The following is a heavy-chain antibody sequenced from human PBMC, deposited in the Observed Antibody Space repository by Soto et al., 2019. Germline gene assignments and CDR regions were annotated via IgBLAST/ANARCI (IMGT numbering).Heavy chain of an antibody. D-gene: IGHD4-17*01. J-gene: IGHJ4*02. CDR1: GGSVSSGTHF. CDR2: IYYTGST. Sequence: PSETLSLTCTVSGGSVSSGTHFWSWIRQFPGKGLEWIGYIYYTGSTNYNPSLKSRVTISVDTSKNQFSLRLTSVTAADTAVYYCARADRDMTTVTTASFDYWGQGTLVTVS. CDR3: ARADRDMTTVTTASFDY. V-gene: IGHV4-61*01.